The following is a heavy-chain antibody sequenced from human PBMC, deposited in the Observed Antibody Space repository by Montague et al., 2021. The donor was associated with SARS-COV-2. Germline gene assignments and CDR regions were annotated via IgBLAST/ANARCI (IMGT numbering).Heavy chain of an antibody. D-gene: IGHD2-2*01. V-gene: IGHV4-39*07. J-gene: IGHJ5*02. CDR1: GGSISSSSYY. CDR3: ALPSAGARFDH. Sequence: SETLSLTCTVSGGSISSSSYYWGWIRQPPGKGLDWIGSIYYSGSTYSNPSLKSRVTISVDTSKNQFSLKLSSVTAAATGVYDCALPSAGARFDHWGQGTLVTVSS. CDR2: IYYSGST.